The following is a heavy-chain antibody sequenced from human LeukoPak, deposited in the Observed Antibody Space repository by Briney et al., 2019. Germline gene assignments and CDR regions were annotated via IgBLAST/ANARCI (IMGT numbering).Heavy chain of an antibody. CDR2: IKQDGSEK. CDR1: GFTFSSYW. D-gene: IGHD3-22*01. Sequence: GGSLRLSCAASGFTFSSYWMSWVRQAPGKGLEWVANIKQDGSEKYYVDSVKGRFTISRDNAKNSLYLQMNSLRAEDTAVYYCARDSSGYYPYLQLGWGQGTLVTVSS. CDR3: ARDSSGYYPYLQLG. J-gene: IGHJ4*02. V-gene: IGHV3-7*01.